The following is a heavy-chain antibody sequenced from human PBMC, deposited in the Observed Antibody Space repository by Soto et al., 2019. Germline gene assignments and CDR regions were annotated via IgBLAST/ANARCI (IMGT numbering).Heavy chain of an antibody. CDR3: ARGPPYYDFWSGYSHYGMDV. CDR1: GGSIGSYY. J-gene: IGHJ6*02. D-gene: IGHD3-3*01. CDR2: IYYSGST. Sequence: SETLSLTCAVSGGSIGSYYWSWIRQPPGKGLEWIGYIYYSGSTNYNPSLKSRVTISVDTSKNQFSLKLSSVTAADTAVYYCARGPPYYDFWSGYSHYGMDVWGQGTTVTVSS. V-gene: IGHV4-59*01.